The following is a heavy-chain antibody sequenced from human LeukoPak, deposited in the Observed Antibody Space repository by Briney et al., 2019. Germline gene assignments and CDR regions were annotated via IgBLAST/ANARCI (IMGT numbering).Heavy chain of an antibody. V-gene: IGHV4-4*07. D-gene: IGHD1-7*01. Sequence: KPSETLSLTCTVSGGSISSHYWSWIRQAAGKGLEWIGRIYISGSTNYNPSLKSRVTFSLDTSKNQISLRLSSVTAADTAVYYCARDKGLNWNYHSFDYWGHGTLVTASS. CDR2: IYISGST. J-gene: IGHJ4*01. CDR1: GGSISSHY. CDR3: ARDKGLNWNYHSFDY.